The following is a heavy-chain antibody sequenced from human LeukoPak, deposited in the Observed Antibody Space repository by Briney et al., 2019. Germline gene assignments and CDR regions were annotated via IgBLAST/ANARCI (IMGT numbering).Heavy chain of an antibody. CDR1: GFTFNIYE. Sequence: GGSLRLSCVVSGFTFNIYEMNWVRQAPGKGLEWVSYISSSGRTTYYAGSVKGRFTISRDNAKNSLYLQMNSLRVEDTGVYYCARGPRDPTEFCSGGRCSPTYEVWGQGTLVTVSS. D-gene: IGHD2-15*01. J-gene: IGHJ4*02. CDR2: ISSSGRTT. V-gene: IGHV3-48*03. CDR3: ARGPRDPTEFCSGGRCSPTYEV.